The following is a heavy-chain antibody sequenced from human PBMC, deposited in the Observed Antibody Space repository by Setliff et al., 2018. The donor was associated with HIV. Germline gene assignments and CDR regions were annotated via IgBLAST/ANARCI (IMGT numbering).Heavy chain of an antibody. CDR2: VSSRGDT. D-gene: IGHD3-3*01. CDR3: ARSIVPVASGYYYFEY. J-gene: IGHJ4*02. Sequence: NPSETLSLTCTVSDSGTYYWSWIRQPAGKGLEWIGRVSSRGDTNYNPSLKSRVTMSVDTSKNQFSLRLSSVAAGDTAVYYCARSIVPVASGYYYFEYWGQGTLVTVSS. CDR1: DSGTYY. V-gene: IGHV4-4*07.